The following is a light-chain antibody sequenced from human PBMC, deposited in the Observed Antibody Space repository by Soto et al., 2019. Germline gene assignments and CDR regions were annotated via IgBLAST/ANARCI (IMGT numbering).Light chain of an antibody. J-gene: IGKJ2*01. CDR2: ASS. Sequence: DIQMTQSPSTLSASVGERVTITCRASQSLSGWLAWYEQKPGKAPKLLIFASSVLESGVPSRFGGGGSGTDYTLTISSLQPDDFATSYCQQYETYPYTFGQGTKLEIK. V-gene: IGKV1-5*03. CDR3: QQYETYPYT. CDR1: QSLSGW.